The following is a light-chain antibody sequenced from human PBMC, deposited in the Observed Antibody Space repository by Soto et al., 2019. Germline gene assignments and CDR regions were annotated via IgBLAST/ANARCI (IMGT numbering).Light chain of an antibody. CDR2: DAS. CDR3: QQFSSYPLT. J-gene: IGKJ4*01. V-gene: IGKV3-20*01. CDR1: QAVRNNY. Sequence: EFVLPQSPGTLSLSPWESATLPWMARQAVRNNYLAWYQQKPGQAPRLLIYDASSRATGIPGRFSGGGSGTDFTLTISRLEPEDFAVYYCQQFSSYPLTFGGGTKVDNK.